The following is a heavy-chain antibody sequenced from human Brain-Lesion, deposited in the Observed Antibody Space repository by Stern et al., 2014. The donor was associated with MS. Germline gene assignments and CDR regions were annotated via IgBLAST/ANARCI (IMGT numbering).Heavy chain of an antibody. CDR1: GFTFDDYA. Sequence: EVQLEESGGDLVQPGRSLRLSCAAFGFTFDDYAMHWVRQAPGKGLEWVAGISWNSGTIGYADSVKCRFTTSRDNAYSSLYLQMNSLRPEDTALYYCARDITGSSAYFAYWGQGTLVTVSS. D-gene: IGHD1-14*01. CDR2: ISWNSGTI. CDR3: ARDITGSSAYFAY. J-gene: IGHJ4*02. V-gene: IGHV3-9*01.